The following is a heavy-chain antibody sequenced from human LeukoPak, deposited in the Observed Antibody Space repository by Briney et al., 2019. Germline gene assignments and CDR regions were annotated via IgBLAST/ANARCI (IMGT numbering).Heavy chain of an antibody. Sequence: GGSLRLSCVASGFTFSTYAMSWVRQAPGKGLEWVAVISYDGSNKYYADSVKGRFTISRDNSKNTLYLQMNSLRAEDTAVYYCAKSKWFGELSHFDYWGQGTLVTVSS. D-gene: IGHD3-10*01. CDR3: AKSKWFGELSHFDY. J-gene: IGHJ4*02. V-gene: IGHV3-30*18. CDR2: ISYDGSNK. CDR1: GFTFSTYA.